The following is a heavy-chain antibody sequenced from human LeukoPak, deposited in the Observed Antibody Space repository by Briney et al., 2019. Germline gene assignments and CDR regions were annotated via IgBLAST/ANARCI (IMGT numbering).Heavy chain of an antibody. Sequence: ASVKVSCKTSGYTFTSYDINWVRQTTGQGLEWMGWMNPNSGNTGYAQKFQGRVTITADKSTSTAYMELSSLRSEDTAVYYCARVLAAAGSHYYYYYYMDVWGKGTTVTVSS. CDR3: ARVLAAAGSHYYYYYYMDV. D-gene: IGHD6-13*01. CDR1: GYTFTSYD. CDR2: MNPNSGNT. V-gene: IGHV1-8*01. J-gene: IGHJ6*03.